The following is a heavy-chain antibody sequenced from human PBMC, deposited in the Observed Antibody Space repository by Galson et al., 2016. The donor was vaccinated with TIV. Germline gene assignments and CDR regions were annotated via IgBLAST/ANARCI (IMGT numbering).Heavy chain of an antibody. D-gene: IGHD7-27*01. CDR3: IRDLGRLRDF. CDR1: GGTFSSYV. J-gene: IGHJ4*02. CDR2: IDPTYGGT. V-gene: IGHV1-46*03. Sequence: SVKVSCKASGGTFSSYVIKWVRQAPGQGLEWMGVIDPTYGGTTFAQKFQALVTMTRDTSTGTVYMEVSGPKSDDTAVYYCIRDLGRLRDFWGQGTLVTVSS.